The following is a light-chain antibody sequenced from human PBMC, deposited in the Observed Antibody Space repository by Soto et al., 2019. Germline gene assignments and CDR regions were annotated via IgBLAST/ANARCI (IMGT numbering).Light chain of an antibody. Sequence: EIVLTQSPATLYVSPGGRATLSCRVSQSVSTNLAWFQQKPGQAPRLLIYGASTRATGIPARFSGSGSEREFTLTISSLQSEDYGIYFCQQFNYWGTFGQGTRVELK. CDR3: QQFNYWGT. CDR2: GAS. J-gene: IGKJ1*01. V-gene: IGKV3-15*01. CDR1: QSVSTN.